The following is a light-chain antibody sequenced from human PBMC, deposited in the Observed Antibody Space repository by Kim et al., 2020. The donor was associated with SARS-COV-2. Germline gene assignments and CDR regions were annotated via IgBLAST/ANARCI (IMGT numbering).Light chain of an antibody. CDR2: DAS. Sequence: SVSPGERVTLACRASQSVTTNLAWYQQKPGQTPSLVIYDASTRATDIPGRFSGSGSGAEFTLTISSLQSEDFALYYCQQYHKWPLTFGGGTKVDIK. CDR3: QQYHKWPLT. CDR1: QSVTTN. J-gene: IGKJ4*01. V-gene: IGKV3-15*01.